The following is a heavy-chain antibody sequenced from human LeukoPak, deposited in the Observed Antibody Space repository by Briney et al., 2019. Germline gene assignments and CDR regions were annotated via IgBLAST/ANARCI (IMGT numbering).Heavy chain of an antibody. CDR1: GFDFSSNW. CDR3: ARDIGNYFDY. D-gene: IGHD3-10*01. J-gene: IGHJ4*02. CDR2: IKGDGIST. V-gene: IGHV3-74*01. Sequence: GGSLRLSCAASGFDFSSNWMHWVRHAPGQGLVWVSRIKGDGISTNYADSVKGRFTISRDNSKNTPYLQMNSLRAEDTAVYYCARDIGNYFDYWGQGTLVTVSS.